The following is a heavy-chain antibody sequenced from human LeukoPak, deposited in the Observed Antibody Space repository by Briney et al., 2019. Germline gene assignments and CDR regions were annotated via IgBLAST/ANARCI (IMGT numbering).Heavy chain of an antibody. D-gene: IGHD2-15*01. J-gene: IGHJ5*02. CDR3: ARFIVVVEENWFDP. CDR1: GGSISSYY. V-gene: IGHV4-59*01. Sequence: SETLSLTCTVSGGSISSYYWSWIRQPPGKGLEWIGYIYYSGSTNYNPSLKSRVTISVDTSKNQSSLKLSSVTAADTAVYYRARFIVVVEENWFDPWGQGTLVTVSS. CDR2: IYYSGST.